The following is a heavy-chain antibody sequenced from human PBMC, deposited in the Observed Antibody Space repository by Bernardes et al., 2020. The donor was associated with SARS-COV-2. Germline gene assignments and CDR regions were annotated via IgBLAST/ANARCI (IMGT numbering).Heavy chain of an antibody. J-gene: IGHJ4*02. D-gene: IGHD3-9*01. V-gene: IGHV3-11*01. Sequence: GGSLRLSCAGPGFTFSDFYMSWIRQSPGKGLEWVSYISSASSTIHYSDSVKGRFTISRDNAGNSLHLQMNSLRTEDTAIDYCARRGYFIDTWGQGTLVTVSS. CDR1: GFTFSDFY. CDR3: ARRGYFIDT. CDR2: ISSASSTI.